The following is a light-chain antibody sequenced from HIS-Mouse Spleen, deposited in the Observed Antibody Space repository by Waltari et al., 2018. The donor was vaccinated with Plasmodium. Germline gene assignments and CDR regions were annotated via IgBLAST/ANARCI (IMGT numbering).Light chain of an antibody. Sequence: DIQMTQSPSSLSASVGDRVPITFRASQSISSYLNWYKQKTGKDPKLLIYDASSLQSGVPSRFHGTVSVTDFTLTISSLQPEDFATYFCQQSYSTWTFGQGTKVESK. J-gene: IGKJ1*01. CDR1: QSISSY. CDR3: QQSYSTWT. CDR2: DAS. V-gene: IGKV1-39*01.